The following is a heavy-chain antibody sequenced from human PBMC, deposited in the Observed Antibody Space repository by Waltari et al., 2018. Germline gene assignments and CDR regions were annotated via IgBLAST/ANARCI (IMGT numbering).Heavy chain of an antibody. CDR2: IYTSGST. Sequence: QVQLQESGPGLVKPSETLSLTCTVSGGSISSYYWSWIRQPAGKGLEWIGRIYTSGSTNYNPSLKSRVTISVDKSKNQFSLKLSSVTAADTAVYYCARDPPMYSSSSPGDYWGQGTLVTVSS. J-gene: IGHJ4*02. D-gene: IGHD6-6*01. V-gene: IGHV4-4*07. CDR1: GGSISSYY. CDR3: ARDPPMYSSSSPGDY.